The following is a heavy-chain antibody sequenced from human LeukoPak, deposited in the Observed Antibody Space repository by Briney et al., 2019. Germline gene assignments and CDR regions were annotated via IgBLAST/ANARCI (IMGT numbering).Heavy chain of an antibody. J-gene: IGHJ6*03. Sequence: SETLSLTCGVYGGSFSGYYWSWIRQPPGKGLEWIGEINDRGTSNNNPSLKSRVTISRDTSKNQVSLRLSSVTAADTAVYYCARDRKVESGRSRGYYYYYMDVWGKGTTVTISS. CDR1: GGSFSGYY. CDR3: ARDRKVESGRSRGYYYYYMDV. V-gene: IGHV4-34*01. CDR2: INDRGTS. D-gene: IGHD1-26*01.